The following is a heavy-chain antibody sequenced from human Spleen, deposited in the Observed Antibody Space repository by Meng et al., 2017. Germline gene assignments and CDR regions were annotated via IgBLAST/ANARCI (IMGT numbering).Heavy chain of an antibody. V-gene: IGHV1-69*05. J-gene: IGHJ4*02. Sequence: SVKVSCKASGYTFTSYDINWVRQATGQGLKWMGGIIPIFGTANYAQKFQGRVTITTDESTSTAYMELSSLRSEDTAVYYCARALVSIVGATTLNYWGQGTLVTVSS. CDR1: GYTFTSYD. D-gene: IGHD1-26*01. CDR3: ARALVSIVGATTLNY. CDR2: IIPIFGTA.